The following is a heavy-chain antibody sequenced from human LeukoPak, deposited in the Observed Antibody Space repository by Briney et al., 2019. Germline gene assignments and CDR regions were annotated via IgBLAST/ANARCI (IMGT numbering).Heavy chain of an antibody. J-gene: IGHJ4*02. V-gene: IGHV4-39*01. CDR2: IYCSGNT. CDR3: ARQTGSGLFILP. D-gene: IGHD3/OR15-3a*01. Sequence: SETLSPTCTVSGVSISSSNSYWGWIRQPPGKGLEWIGSIYCSGNTYYNASLKSQVSISIDTSKNQFSLRLTSVTAADTAVYYCARQTGSGLFILPGGQGTLVTVSS. CDR1: GVSISSSNSY.